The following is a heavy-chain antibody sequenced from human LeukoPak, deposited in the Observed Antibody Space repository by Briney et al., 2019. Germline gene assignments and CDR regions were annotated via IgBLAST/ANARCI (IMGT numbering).Heavy chain of an antibody. CDR2: IYYSGST. CDR1: GGSISSNSYY. Sequence: SETLSLTCTVSGGSISSNSYYWGWIRQPPGKGLEWIGSIYYSGSTYYNPSLKSRVTISVDTSKNQFSLKLSSVTAADTAVYYRARRANGYNYYFDYWGQGTLGTGSS. J-gene: IGHJ4*02. V-gene: IGHV4-39*07. D-gene: IGHD5-24*01. CDR3: ARRANGYNYYFDY.